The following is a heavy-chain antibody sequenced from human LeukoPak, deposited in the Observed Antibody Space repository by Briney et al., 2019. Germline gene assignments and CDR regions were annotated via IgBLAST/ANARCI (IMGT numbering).Heavy chain of an antibody. D-gene: IGHD3-16*01. J-gene: IGHJ4*02. CDR1: GGTFSSYA. V-gene: IGHV1-69*05. Sequence: SVKVSCKASGGTFSSYAISWVRQAPGQGLEWMGRIIPIFGTANYAQKFQGRVTITTDESTSTAYMELSSLRSEDTAVYYCARDQRRYDYVWGSYFGFDCWGQGTLVTVSS. CDR2: IIPIFGTA. CDR3: ARDQRRYDYVWGSYFGFDC.